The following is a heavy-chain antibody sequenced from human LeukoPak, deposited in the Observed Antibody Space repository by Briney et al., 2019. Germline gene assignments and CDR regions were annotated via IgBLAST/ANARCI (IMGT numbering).Heavy chain of an antibody. CDR1: GFTFSSYS. CDR2: ISSSSSCI. V-gene: IGHV3-21*01. J-gene: IGHJ6*04. D-gene: IGHD2-2*03. CDR3: ARDELGYCSSTSCPRNYGMDV. Sequence: NPGGSLRLSCAASGFTFSSYSMNWVRQAPGKGLEWVSSISSSSSCIYYADSVKGRFTISRDNAKNSLYLQMNGLRAEDTAVYYCARDELGYCSSTSCPRNYGMDVWGKGTTVTVSS.